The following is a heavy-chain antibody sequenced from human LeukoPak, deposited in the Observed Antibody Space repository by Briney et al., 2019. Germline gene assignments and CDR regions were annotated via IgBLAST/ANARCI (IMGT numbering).Heavy chain of an antibody. D-gene: IGHD3-22*01. CDR1: GYTFTGYY. CDR2: INPNSGGT. J-gene: IGHJ4*02. CDR3: ARALPNSSGYYRFDY. Sequence: GASVKVSCKASGYTFTGYYMHWVRQAPGQGLEWMGWINPNSGGTNYAQKFQGRVTMTRDTSISTAYMELSRLRSDDTAVYYCARALPNSSGYYRFDYWAQGTLVTVSS. V-gene: IGHV1-2*02.